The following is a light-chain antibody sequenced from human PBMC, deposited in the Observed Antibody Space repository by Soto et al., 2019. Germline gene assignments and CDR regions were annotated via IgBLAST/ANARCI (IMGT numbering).Light chain of an antibody. V-gene: IGKV1-33*01. CDR2: DAS. J-gene: IGKJ3*01. CDR1: HDISNY. Sequence: DIQMTQSPSFLSASVGDRVTITCQASHDISNYLNWYQQKPGKAPKLLIYDASNLETGVPSRFSGSGSGTDFTFTISSLQPEDIATYYCQQYDNLLFTFGPGTKVDVK. CDR3: QQYDNLLFT.